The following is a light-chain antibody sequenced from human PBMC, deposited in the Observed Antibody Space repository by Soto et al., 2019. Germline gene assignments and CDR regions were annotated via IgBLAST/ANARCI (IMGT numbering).Light chain of an antibody. Sequence: EIVMTQSPATLSVSPGERATLSCRASQSVSSDLVWYQQKPGQAPRLLFYGASTRATGIPARFSGSGSGTEFTLTISSLQSEDFAVYYCQQYSNWPYTFGQGTKLEIK. CDR1: QSVSSD. CDR2: GAS. J-gene: IGKJ2*01. V-gene: IGKV3-15*01. CDR3: QQYSNWPYT.